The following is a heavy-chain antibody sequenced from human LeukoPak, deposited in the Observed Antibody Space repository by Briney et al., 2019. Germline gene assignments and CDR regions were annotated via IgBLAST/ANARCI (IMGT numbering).Heavy chain of an antibody. CDR1: GGSISSGSYY. J-gene: IGHJ5*02. CDR2: IYTSGST. Sequence: SQTLSLTCTVSGGSISSGSYYWSWIRQPAGKGLEWIGRIYTSGSTNYNPSLKSRVTISVDTSKNQFSLKLNSVTAADTAVYYCARDHRGVTNWFDPWGQGTLVTVSS. V-gene: IGHV4-61*02. CDR3: ARDHRGVTNWFDP. D-gene: IGHD2-8*02.